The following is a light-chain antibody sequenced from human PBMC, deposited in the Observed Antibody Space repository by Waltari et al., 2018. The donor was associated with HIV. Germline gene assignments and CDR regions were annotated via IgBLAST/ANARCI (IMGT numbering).Light chain of an antibody. V-gene: IGKV3-15*01. CDR3: QQYNNWPPWT. J-gene: IGKJ1*01. CDR2: GAS. CDR1: QSVGSN. Sequence: EMVVTQSPASLSVSPGGRATLSCRASQSVGSNLAWYQQRAGQAPRLLIYGASTRATDIPARFSGSGSGTDFTLTINSLQSEDSAVYYCQQYNNWPPWTFGQGTKVEIK.